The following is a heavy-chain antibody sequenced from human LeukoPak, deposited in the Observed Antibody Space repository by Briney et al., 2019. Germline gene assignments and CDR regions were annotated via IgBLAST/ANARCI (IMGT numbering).Heavy chain of an antibody. CDR2: IYTSGST. V-gene: IGHV4-4*07. J-gene: IGHJ4*02. CDR3: ARASYDSSGYYYGFDY. CDR1: GGSISSYY. D-gene: IGHD3-22*01. Sequence: PSETLSLTCTVSGGSISSYYWSWIRQPAGKGLEWIGRIYTSGSTNYNPSLKSRVTISVDKSKNQFPLRLSSVTAADTAVYYCARASYDSSGYYYGFDYWGQGTLVTVSS.